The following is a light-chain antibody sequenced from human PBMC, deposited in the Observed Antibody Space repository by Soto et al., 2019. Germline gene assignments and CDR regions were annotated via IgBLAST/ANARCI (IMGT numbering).Light chain of an antibody. CDR2: EVS. CDR1: NRDVGGYKF. V-gene: IGLV2-14*01. J-gene: IGLJ1*01. Sequence: QAALTQPASVAGSPGQSITISGTGTNRDVGGYKFVSWYQQHPGKAPKLMIYEVSNRPSGVSNRFSGSKSGNTASLTISGLQAEDEADYYCSSYTTTSTLEVFGTGTKVTVL. CDR3: SSYTTTSTLEV.